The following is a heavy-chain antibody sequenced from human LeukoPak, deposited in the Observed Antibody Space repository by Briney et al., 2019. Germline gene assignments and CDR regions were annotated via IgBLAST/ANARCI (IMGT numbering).Heavy chain of an antibody. Sequence: SETLSLTCTVSGGSISSSTYYWVWIRQPPGKGLEWIGSIYYSGTTYYNPSLKSRVTISVDTSKKQFSLKLSSVTAADTAVYYCARVAKCSTSCSIDYWGQGALVTVSS. CDR2: IYYSGTT. V-gene: IGHV4-39*01. CDR3: ARVAKCSTSCSIDY. D-gene: IGHD2-2*01. CDR1: GGSISSSTYY. J-gene: IGHJ4*02.